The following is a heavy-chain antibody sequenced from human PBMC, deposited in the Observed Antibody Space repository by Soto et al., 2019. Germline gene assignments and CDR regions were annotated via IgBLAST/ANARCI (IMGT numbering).Heavy chain of an antibody. CDR1: VFSFRNYG. V-gene: IGHV3-30*18. J-gene: IGHJ6*02. CDR2: ISYEEINNK. D-gene: IGHD2-2*01. CDR3: AKGYCSGPSCYRGYGMDV. Sequence: RWSLRLSCVASVFSFRNYGMHWFRQAPGKGLEWVAVISYEEINNKNYADSVKGRFTISRDNSENTLYLQMDSLRAEDTAVYYCAKGYCSGPSCYRGYGMDVWGQGTTVTVS.